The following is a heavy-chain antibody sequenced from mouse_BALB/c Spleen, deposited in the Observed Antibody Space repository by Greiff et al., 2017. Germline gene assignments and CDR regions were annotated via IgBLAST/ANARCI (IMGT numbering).Heavy chain of an antibody. Sequence: VQLVESGPGLVAPSQSLSITCTVSGFSLTDYGVSWIRQPPGKGLEWLGVIWGGGSTDYNSALKSRLSISKDNSKSQVFLKMNSLQTDDTAMYYCAKHWKSDYAWFAYWGQGTLVTVSA. CDR2: IWGGGST. J-gene: IGHJ3*01. V-gene: IGHV2-6-5*01. CDR1: GFSLTDYG. CDR3: AKHWKSDYAWFAY. D-gene: IGHD2-4*01.